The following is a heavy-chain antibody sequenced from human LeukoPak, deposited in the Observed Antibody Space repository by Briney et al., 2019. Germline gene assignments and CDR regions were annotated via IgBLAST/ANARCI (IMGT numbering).Heavy chain of an antibody. D-gene: IGHD2-2*01. V-gene: IGHV4-59*08. J-gene: IGHJ6*02. CDR1: GGSISSYH. Sequence: SETLSLTCTVSGGSISSYHWSWIRQPPGKGLEWIGYIYYSGSTNYNPSLKSRVTISVDTSKNQFSLKLSSVTAADTAVYYCARLRYCSSTSCYGSDYYYGMDVWGQGTTVTVSS. CDR2: IYYSGST. CDR3: ARLRYCSSTSCYGSDYYYGMDV.